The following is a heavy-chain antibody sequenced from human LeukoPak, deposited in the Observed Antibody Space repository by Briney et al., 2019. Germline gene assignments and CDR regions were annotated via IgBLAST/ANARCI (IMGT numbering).Heavy chain of an antibody. Sequence: GESLKISCKVSGYSFTSYWIGWVRQMPGKGLEWMGIIYPGDSDTRYSPSFQGQVTISAGKSINTAYLQWSSLKASDTAMYYCASAYSYIHFDYWGQGTLVTVSS. V-gene: IGHV5-51*01. CDR1: GYSFTSYW. CDR2: IYPGDSDT. J-gene: IGHJ4*02. D-gene: IGHD5-18*01. CDR3: ASAYSYIHFDY.